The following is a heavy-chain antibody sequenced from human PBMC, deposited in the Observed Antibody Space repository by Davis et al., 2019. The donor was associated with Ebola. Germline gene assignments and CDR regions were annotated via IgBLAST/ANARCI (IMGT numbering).Heavy chain of an antibody. CDR3: ARGNYYYYMDV. J-gene: IGHJ6*03. Sequence: PSETLSLTCTVSGGSVSSGHYYWSWIRQPPGKGLRWFGYIYYTGYTDYNPSLKSRVTISVDTSKNQFSLKLSSVTAADTAVYYCARGNYYYYMDVWGKGTTVTVSS. CDR2: IYYTGYT. CDR1: GGSVSSGHYY. D-gene: IGHD3-10*01. V-gene: IGHV4-61*01.